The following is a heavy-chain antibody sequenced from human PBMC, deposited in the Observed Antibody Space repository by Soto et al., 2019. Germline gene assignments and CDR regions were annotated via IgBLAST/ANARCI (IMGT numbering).Heavy chain of an antibody. Sequence: GASVQVSCKSSGYPFTHYGITWVRQAPGQGLEWMGWISPYNGNTNYGQTLQGRVTLTTDTSTSTAYMELRSLRSDDTAVYYCARDGGRGAHFDYWGQGTLVTVSS. J-gene: IGHJ4*02. CDR1: GYPFTHYG. CDR2: ISPYNGNT. CDR3: ARDGGRGAHFDY. D-gene: IGHD3-10*01. V-gene: IGHV1-18*01.